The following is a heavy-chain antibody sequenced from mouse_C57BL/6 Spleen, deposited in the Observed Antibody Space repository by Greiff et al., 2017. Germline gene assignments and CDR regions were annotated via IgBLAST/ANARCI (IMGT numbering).Heavy chain of an antibody. D-gene: IGHD1-1*01. CDR2: INPNNGGT. J-gene: IGHJ2*01. Sequence: EVQLQQSGPELVKPGASVKMSCKASGYTFTDYNMHWVKQSHGKSLEWIGYINPNNGGTSYNQKFKGKVTLTVNKSSSTAYMELRSLTSEDSAVYYCASITTVVIDYWGQGTTLTVSS. CDR1: GYTFTDYN. V-gene: IGHV1-22*01. CDR3: ASITTVVIDY.